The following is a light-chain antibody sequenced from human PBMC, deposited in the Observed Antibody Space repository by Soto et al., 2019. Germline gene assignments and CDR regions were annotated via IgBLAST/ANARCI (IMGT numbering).Light chain of an antibody. J-gene: IGLJ1*01. CDR1: SSDVGGYNY. CDR2: DVS. Sequence: QSVLTQPASVSGSPGESSTISCTGTSSDVGGYNYVSCYQQHPGKAPKFMIYDVSNRPSGVSTRFAGYKSGNTASLTISGLQAEYEADYYCNSYTTSNTRQIVFGTGTQLTVL. V-gene: IGLV2-14*01. CDR3: NSYTTSNTRQIV.